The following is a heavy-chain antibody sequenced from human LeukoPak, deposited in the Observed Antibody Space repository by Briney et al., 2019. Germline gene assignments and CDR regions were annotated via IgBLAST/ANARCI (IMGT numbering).Heavy chain of an antibody. CDR1: GGSISSYW. Sequence: PSETLSLTCTVSGGSISSYWWSWIRQSPGKGLEWIGYIYYSGTTNYNPSLRSRVTISVDTSKNQFSLKLSSVTAADTAVYYCARASGDHYVSFDYWGQGTLVTVSS. D-gene: IGHD4-17*01. CDR2: IYYSGTT. CDR3: ARASGDHYVSFDY. V-gene: IGHV4-59*01. J-gene: IGHJ4*02.